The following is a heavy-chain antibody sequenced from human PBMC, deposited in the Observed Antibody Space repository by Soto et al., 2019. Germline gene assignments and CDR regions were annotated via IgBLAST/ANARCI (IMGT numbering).Heavy chain of an antibody. V-gene: IGHV3-30*18. CDR3: AKGQIVATGRGHYGLDV. J-gene: IGHJ6*02. Sequence: QVQLVESGGGVVQPGRSLRLSCAASGFTFSSYGMHWVRQAPGKGLEWVAVISYDGGDKYYAGSVKGRFTVSRDNSKNTLYLQMNSLRVEDTAIYYCAKGQIVATGRGHYGLDVWGQGTTVTVSS. CDR1: GFTFSSYG. D-gene: IGHD5-12*01. CDR2: ISYDGGDK.